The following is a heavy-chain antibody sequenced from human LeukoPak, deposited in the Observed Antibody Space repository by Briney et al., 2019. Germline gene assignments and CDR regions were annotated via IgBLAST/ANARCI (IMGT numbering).Heavy chain of an antibody. J-gene: IGHJ4*02. CDR2: INPSGGST. Sequence: ASVKVSCKASGYTFTSYYMHWVRQAPGQGLEWMGIINPSGGSTSYAQKFQGRVTMTRDTSTSTVYMELSSLRSEDTAMYYCARALSTVPSGGPFDYWGQGTLVTVSS. CDR3: ARALSTVPSGGPFDY. CDR1: GYTFTSYY. D-gene: IGHD4-17*01. V-gene: IGHV1-46*01.